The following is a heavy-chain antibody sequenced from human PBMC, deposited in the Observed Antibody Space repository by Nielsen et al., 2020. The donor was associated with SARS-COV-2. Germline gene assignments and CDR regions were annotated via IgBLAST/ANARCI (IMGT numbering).Heavy chain of an antibody. CDR2: ITSKRDGATA. CDR1: GFTFNSHD. V-gene: IGHV3-15*01. D-gene: IGHD1-7*01. Sequence: GESLKISCAASGFTFNSHDMNWVRQVPGKGLEWIGRITSKRDGATADYGAPVKGRFTMWRDDSQDTLYLEMRSLKTEDTAVYYCNIDQAYDRNYQRVDQWGRGTLVTVS. J-gene: IGHJ4*02. CDR3: NIDQAYDRNYQRVDQ.